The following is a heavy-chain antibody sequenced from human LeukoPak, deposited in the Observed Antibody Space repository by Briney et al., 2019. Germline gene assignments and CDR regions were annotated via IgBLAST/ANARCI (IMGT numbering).Heavy chain of an antibody. J-gene: IGHJ5*02. D-gene: IGHD3-22*01. CDR3: ARARDYYDSSDYNWFDP. CDR1: GYTFTGYY. CDR2: INPNSGGT. Sequence: GASVKVSCKASGYTFTGYYMHWVRQAPGQGLEWMGWINPNSGGTNYAQKFQGRVTMTRDTSISTAYMELGRLRSDDTAVYYCARARDYYDSSDYNWFDPWGQGTLVTVSS. V-gene: IGHV1-2*02.